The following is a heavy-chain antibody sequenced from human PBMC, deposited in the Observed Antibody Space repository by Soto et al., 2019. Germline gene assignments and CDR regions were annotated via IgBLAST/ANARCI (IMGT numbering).Heavy chain of an antibody. CDR2: ITGSGGTI. Sequence: DVQLLESGGGLVQPGGSLRLSCAASGFSFSKYAMIWVRQAPGKGQEWVSGITGSGGTIEYAASVKGQFTISRDNSKNTVYLQMNSLRAEDTAMYYCAKDAVYGDGLWLVADWGQGTLVTVS. J-gene: IGHJ4*02. V-gene: IGHV3-23*01. D-gene: IGHD2-21*02. CDR1: GFSFSKYA. CDR3: AKDAVYGDGLWLVAD.